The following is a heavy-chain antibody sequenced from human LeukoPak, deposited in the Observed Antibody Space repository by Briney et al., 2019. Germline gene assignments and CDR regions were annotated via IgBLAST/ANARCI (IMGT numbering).Heavy chain of an antibody. CDR3: ARALYSGSWYYFDY. CDR1: GDSISSYY. V-gene: IGHV4-59*01. CDR2: IYYSGST. J-gene: IGHJ4*02. Sequence: PSETLSLTCTVSGDSISSYYWSWIRQPPGKGLEWIGYIYYSGSTNYNPSLKSRVTISVDTSKNQFSLKLSSVTAADTAVYYCARALYSGSWYYFDYWGQGTLVTVSS. D-gene: IGHD6-13*01.